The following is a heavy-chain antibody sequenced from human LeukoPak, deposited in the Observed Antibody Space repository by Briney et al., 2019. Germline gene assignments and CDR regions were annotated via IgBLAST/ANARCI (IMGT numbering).Heavy chain of an antibody. Sequence: SETLSLTCTVSGGSISSYYWSWIRQPPGKGLEWIGYIYYSRSTNYNPSLKSRVTISVYTSKNQFSLKLSSVTAADTAVYYCARETPYYYDSSAAGWFDPWGQGTLVTVSS. CDR1: GGSISSYY. D-gene: IGHD3-22*01. CDR3: ARETPYYYDSSAAGWFDP. CDR2: IYYSRST. V-gene: IGHV4-59*01. J-gene: IGHJ5*02.